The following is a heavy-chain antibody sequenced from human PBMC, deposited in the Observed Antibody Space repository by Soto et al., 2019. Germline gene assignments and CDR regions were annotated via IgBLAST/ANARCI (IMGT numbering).Heavy chain of an antibody. D-gene: IGHD3-10*01. CDR1: GVTFSSYW. CDR3: ARATGADKEDY. V-gene: IGHV3-7*04. Sequence: EVQLVESGGGLVQPGGSLRLSCAASGVTFSSYWMSWVRQAPGKGLEWVANIKEDGSERYYLDSVKGRFTISRDNAKTSLYLQMDSLRAEDTAVYYCARATGADKEDYWGQGTLVTVSS. CDR2: IKEDGSER. J-gene: IGHJ4*02.